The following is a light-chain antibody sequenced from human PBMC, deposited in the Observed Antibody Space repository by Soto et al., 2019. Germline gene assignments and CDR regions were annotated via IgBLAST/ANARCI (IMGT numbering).Light chain of an antibody. CDR2: GAS. Sequence: EIVLTQSPDTLSLSPGERATLSCRASQIVSPTFLTWYQQQPGQVPRRLIYGASIRAIGIPDRFSGSGSGTDFTLTISRLEPEDFPVYYCQYYGNSPRVTFGGGTKVDIK. CDR3: QYYGNSPRVT. CDR1: QIVSPTF. V-gene: IGKV3-20*01. J-gene: IGKJ4*01.